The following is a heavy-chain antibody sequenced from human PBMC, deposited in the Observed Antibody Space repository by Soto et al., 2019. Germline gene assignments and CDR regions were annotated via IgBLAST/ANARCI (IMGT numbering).Heavy chain of an antibody. CDR3: ARNYYGMDV. Sequence: GGSLRLSCAASGFTFSSYAMHWVRQAPGKGLEWVAVISYDGSNKYYADSVKGRFTISRDNSKNTLYLQMNSLRAEDTAVYYCARNYYGMDVWDQGTTVTVSS. V-gene: IGHV3-30-3*01. CDR1: GFTFSSYA. CDR2: ISYDGSNK. J-gene: IGHJ6*02.